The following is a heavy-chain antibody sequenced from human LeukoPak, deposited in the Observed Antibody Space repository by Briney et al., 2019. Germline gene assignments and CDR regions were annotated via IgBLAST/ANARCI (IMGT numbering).Heavy chain of an antibody. CDR2: IYPGDSTT. D-gene: IGHD3-3*01. V-gene: IGHV5-51*01. CDR3: ACRKYYDTWSDP. CDR1: GYSFNTYW. J-gene: IGHJ5*02. Sequence: GESLKISCKGFGYSFNTYWIGWVRQVPGKGLEWMGIIYPGDSTTQYSPSFQGQVTISADKSTSTAYLQWSSLKASDTATYYCACRKYYDTWSDPWSQGTLVTVSS.